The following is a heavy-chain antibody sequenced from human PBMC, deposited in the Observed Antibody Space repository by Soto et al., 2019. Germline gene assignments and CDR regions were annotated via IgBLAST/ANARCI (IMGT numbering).Heavy chain of an antibody. CDR2: ISAYNGNT. J-gene: IGHJ3*02. Sequence: GASVKVSCKASGYTFTSYGISWVRQAPGQGLEWMGWISAYNGNTNYAQKLQGRVTMTTDTSTSTAYMELRSLRSDDTAVYYCARDFDWLLNVPGAFDSWGQGTMVTVSS. D-gene: IGHD3-9*01. CDR1: GYTFTSYG. V-gene: IGHV1-18*01. CDR3: ARDFDWLLNVPGAFDS.